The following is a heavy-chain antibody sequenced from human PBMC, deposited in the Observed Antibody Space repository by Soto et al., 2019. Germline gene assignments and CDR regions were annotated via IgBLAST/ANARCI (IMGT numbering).Heavy chain of an antibody. Sequence: SETLSLTCTVSGGSISSGGYSLRWIRQSPEKGLEWIGCIYPTGTTYYLPSLKRRVTISVDTSRNQFSLNLTSVTAAETAVYYCARAPQRPHPRWVVWGQGKRVTVSS. CDR2: IYPTGTT. V-gene: IGHV4-30-2*06. CDR1: GGSISSGGYS. J-gene: IGHJ3*01. CDR3: ARAPQRPHPRWVV. D-gene: IGHD6-25*01.